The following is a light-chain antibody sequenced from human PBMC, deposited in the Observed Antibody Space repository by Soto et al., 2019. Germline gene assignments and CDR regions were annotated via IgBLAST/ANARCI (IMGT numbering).Light chain of an antibody. Sequence: EIVLTQSPGTLSLSPGERATLSCRASQSVSSSYLAWYQQKPGQAPRLLIYGASSRATGIPDRFSGSGSGTDFTRTIIRLEPEDFAVYYCQQYGSSPMYTFGQGTKLEIK. J-gene: IGKJ2*01. CDR3: QQYGSSPMYT. CDR1: QSVSSSY. V-gene: IGKV3-20*01. CDR2: GAS.